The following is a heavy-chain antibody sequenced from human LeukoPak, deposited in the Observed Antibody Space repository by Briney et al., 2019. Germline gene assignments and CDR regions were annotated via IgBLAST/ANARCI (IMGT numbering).Heavy chain of an antibody. D-gene: IGHD3-10*01. CDR1: GESFSGYY. Sequence: SETLSLTCAVYGESFSGYYWSWIRQPPGKGLEWIGEINHSGSTNYNPSLKSRVTISVDTSKNQFSLKLSSVTAADTAVYYCARHRSGYYYGSGSYYNVLNYYYYYMDVWGKGTTVTVSS. J-gene: IGHJ6*03. CDR2: INHSGST. V-gene: IGHV4-34*01. CDR3: ARHRSGYYYGSGSYYNVLNYYYYYMDV.